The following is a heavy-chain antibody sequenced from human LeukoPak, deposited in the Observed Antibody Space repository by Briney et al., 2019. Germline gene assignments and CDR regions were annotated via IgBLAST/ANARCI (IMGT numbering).Heavy chain of an antibody. V-gene: IGHV3-30-3*01. J-gene: IGHJ4*02. Sequence: GRSLRLSCAASGFTFSSYAMHWVRQAPGKGLEWVAVISYDGSNKYYADSVKGRFTISRDNSKNTLYLQMNSLRAEDTAVYYCARGMTTVTTWDFDYWGQGTLVTVSS. CDR2: ISYDGSNK. CDR1: GFTFSSYA. CDR3: ARGMTTVTTWDFDY. D-gene: IGHD4-11*01.